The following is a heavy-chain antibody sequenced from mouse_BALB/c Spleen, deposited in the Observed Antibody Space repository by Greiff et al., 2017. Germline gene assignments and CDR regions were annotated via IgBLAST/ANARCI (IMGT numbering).Heavy chain of an antibody. CDR2: ISDGGSYT. V-gene: IGHV5-4*02. D-gene: IGHD2-3*01. CDR3: ARGDGYYPY. CDR1: GFTFSDYY. Sequence: EVKLEESGGGLVKPGGSLKLSCAASGFTFSDYYMYWVRQTPEKRLEWVATISDGGSYTYYPDSVKGRFTISRDNAKNNLYLQMSSLKSEDTAMYYCARGDGYYPYWGQGTLVTVSA. J-gene: IGHJ3*01.